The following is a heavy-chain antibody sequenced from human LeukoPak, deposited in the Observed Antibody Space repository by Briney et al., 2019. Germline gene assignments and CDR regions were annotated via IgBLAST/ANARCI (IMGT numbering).Heavy chain of an antibody. CDR3: ANALPTGDIVVVVAAHELTN. CDR1: GFTFSSYA. J-gene: IGHJ4*02. CDR2: ISGSGGST. V-gene: IGHV3-23*01. Sequence: PGGSLRLSCAASGFTFSSYAMSWVRQAPGKGLEWVSAISGSGGSTYYADSVKGRFTISRDNSKNTLYLQMNSLRAEDTAVYYCANALPTGDIVVVVAAHELTNWGQGTLVTVSS. D-gene: IGHD2-15*01.